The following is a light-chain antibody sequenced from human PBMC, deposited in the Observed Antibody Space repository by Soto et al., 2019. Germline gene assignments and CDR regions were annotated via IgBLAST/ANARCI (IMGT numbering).Light chain of an antibody. J-gene: IGKJ2*01. CDR2: KVS. V-gene: IGKV2-30*01. CDR3: MQGTYWPYT. Sequence: DVVMTQSPLSLPVTLGQPASISCRSSQSPLYSDGNTYLSWFHQRPGQSPRRLIYKVSHRDSGVXDXSSGSGSGTDFTLQINRVEAEDLGVYYCMQGTYWPYTFGQGTKLEIK. CDR1: QSPLYSDGNTY.